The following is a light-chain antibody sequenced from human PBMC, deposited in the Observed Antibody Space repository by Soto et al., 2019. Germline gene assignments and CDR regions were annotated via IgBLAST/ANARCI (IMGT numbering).Light chain of an antibody. J-gene: IGKJ4*01. CDR2: GAS. Sequence: EIVLTQSPGTLSWSPGERATLSCRASQSVSSSYLAWYQQKPGQAPRLLIYGASSSTTGIPDRFSGSGSGTDFTLTISRLESEDFAGYYCQQYGSSPLTFGGGTKVEIK. CDR3: QQYGSSPLT. CDR1: QSVSSSY. V-gene: IGKV3-20*01.